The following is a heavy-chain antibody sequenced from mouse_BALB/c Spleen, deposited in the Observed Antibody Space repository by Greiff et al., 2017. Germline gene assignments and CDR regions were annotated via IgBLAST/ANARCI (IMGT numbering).Heavy chain of an antibody. J-gene: IGHJ2*01. V-gene: IGHV14-4*02. CDR3: ARAYYGNSHYFDY. CDR1: GFNIKDYY. D-gene: IGHD2-10*01. CDR2: IDPENGDT. Sequence: EVQLQQSGAELVRSGASVKLSCTASGFNIKDYYMHWVKQRPEQGLEWIGWIDPENGDTEYAPKFQGKATMTADKSSSTAYMQLSSLTSEDSSVYYCARAYYGNSHYFDYWGQGTTLTVSS.